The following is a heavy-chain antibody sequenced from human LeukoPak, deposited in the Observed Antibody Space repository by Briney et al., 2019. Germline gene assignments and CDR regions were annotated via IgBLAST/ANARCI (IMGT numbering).Heavy chain of an antibody. D-gene: IGHD6-19*01. V-gene: IGHV1-69*05. CDR2: IIPIFGTA. J-gene: IGHJ4*02. Sequence: SVKVSCKASGGTFSSYAISWVRQAPGQGLEWMGRIIPIFGTANYAQKFQGRVTITTDESTSTAYIELSSLRSEDTAVYYRARDQGYSSGWSLGYWGQGTLVTVSS. CDR3: ARDQGYSSGWSLGY. CDR1: GGTFSSYA.